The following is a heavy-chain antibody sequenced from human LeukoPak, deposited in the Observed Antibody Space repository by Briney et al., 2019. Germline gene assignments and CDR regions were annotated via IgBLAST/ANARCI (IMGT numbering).Heavy chain of an antibody. CDR1: GYTFTNHH. D-gene: IGHD4-17*01. J-gene: IGHJ4*02. CDR3: ARDRELTVTTIGNVGEFDY. Sequence: GASVKVSCKASGYTFTNHHIHWVRQAPGQGLGWMGIINPNAGSTNYPQKFQGRVTMTRDTSTSTVYMELSSLRSEDSAVYFCARDRELTVTTIGNVGEFDYWGQGTLVTVSS. V-gene: IGHV1-46*01. CDR2: INPNAGST.